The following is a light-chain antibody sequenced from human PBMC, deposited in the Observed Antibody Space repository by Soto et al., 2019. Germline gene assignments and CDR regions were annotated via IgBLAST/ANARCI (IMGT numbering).Light chain of an antibody. V-gene: IGLV7-46*01. CDR1: TGAVTSGHY. CDR2: DTN. J-gene: IGLJ2*01. Sequence: QTVVTQEPSLTVSPGGTVILTCGSTTGAVTSGHYPYWFQQKPGQAPRTLIYDTNNKHSWTPARFSGSLLGGKAALTLSGAQSEDEAEYYCLLSYSGPKVFGGGTKLTVL. CDR3: LLSYSGPKV.